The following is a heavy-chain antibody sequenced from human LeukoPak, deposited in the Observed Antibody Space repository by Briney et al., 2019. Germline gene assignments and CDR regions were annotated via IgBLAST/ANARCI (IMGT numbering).Heavy chain of an antibody. D-gene: IGHD2-15*01. CDR3: AKDPGVVVVAATGLDY. V-gene: IGHV3-30*02. CDR2: IRYDGSNK. Sequence: GGSLRLSCAASGFTFSSYGMHLVRQAPGKGLEWVAFIRYDGSNKYYADSVKGRFTISRDNFKNTLYLQMNSLRAEDTAVYYCAKDPGVVVVAATGLDYWGQGTLVTVSS. J-gene: IGHJ4*02. CDR1: GFTFSSYG.